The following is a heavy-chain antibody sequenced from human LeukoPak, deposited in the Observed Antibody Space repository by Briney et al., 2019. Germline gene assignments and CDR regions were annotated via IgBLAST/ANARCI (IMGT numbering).Heavy chain of an antibody. CDR1: GFTFSSYW. J-gene: IGHJ4*02. CDR3: ARDSRGIAAQTTFDY. V-gene: IGHV3-74*01. D-gene: IGHD6-13*01. Sequence: GGSLRLSCAASGFTFSSYWMHWVRQAPGKGLVWISRINSDWSSTSYADSVKGRFTISRDNAKNTLYLQMNSLRAEDTAVYYCARDSRGIAAQTTFDYWGQGTLVTVSS. CDR2: INSDWSST.